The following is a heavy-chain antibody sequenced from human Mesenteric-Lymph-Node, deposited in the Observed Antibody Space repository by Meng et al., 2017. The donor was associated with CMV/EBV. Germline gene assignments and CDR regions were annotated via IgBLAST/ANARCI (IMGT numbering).Heavy chain of an antibody. J-gene: IGHJ3*02. CDR3: AKDNHGDAFDI. CDR1: GFTFSSYW. Sequence: GESLKISCAASGFTFSSYWMHWVRQAPGKGLVWVSRINSDGSSTSYADSVKGRFTISRDNSKNTLYLQMNSLRAEDTALYYCAKDNHGDAFDIWGQGTMVTVSS. CDR2: INSDGSST. V-gene: IGHV3-74*01.